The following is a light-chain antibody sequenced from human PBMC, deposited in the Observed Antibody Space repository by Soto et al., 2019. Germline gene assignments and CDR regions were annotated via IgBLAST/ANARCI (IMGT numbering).Light chain of an antibody. CDR2: GAS. V-gene: IGKV3-20*01. CDR1: QSVSNNL. Sequence: ELVLAQSPVALSLSPGDRATLSCRASQSVSNNLLAWYQQKRGQAPRLLIYGASSSATGIPDRFRGSGSGTDFTPTISRLEPGDFAVYYCQQYGSSPYTVGQGTKV. CDR3: QQYGSSPYT. J-gene: IGKJ2*01.